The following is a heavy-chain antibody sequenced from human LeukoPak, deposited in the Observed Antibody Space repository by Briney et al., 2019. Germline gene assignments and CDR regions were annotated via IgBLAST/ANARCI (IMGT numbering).Heavy chain of an antibody. CDR2: ISVSGDST. CDR1: GFTFSSYA. D-gene: IGHD3-22*01. J-gene: IGHJ3*01. V-gene: IGHV3-23*01. Sequence: GGSLRLSSAASGFTFSSYAMSWVRQAPGQGLEWVSVISVSGDSTYYADSVKGRFTISRDNSKNTLYLQMNSLRAEDTAVYYCAKNRDSSSYYHDAFDFWGQGTMVTVST. CDR3: AKNRDSSSYYHDAFDF.